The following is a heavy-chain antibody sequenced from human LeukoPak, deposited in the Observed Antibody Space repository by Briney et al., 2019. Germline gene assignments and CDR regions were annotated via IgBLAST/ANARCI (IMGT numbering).Heavy chain of an antibody. Sequence: GGSLRLSCAASGFTFSSYGMHWVRQAPGKGLEWVAVISYDGSNKYYADSVKGRFTISRDNSKNTLYLQMNSLRAEDTAVYYCAKDLAHLYYYGMDVWGQGTTVTVSS. J-gene: IGHJ6*02. CDR2: ISYDGSNK. CDR1: GFTFSSYG. V-gene: IGHV3-30*18. D-gene: IGHD3-3*02. CDR3: AKDLAHLYYYGMDV.